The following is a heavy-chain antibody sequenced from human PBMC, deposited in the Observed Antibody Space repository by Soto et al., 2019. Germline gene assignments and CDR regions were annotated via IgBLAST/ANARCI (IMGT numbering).Heavy chain of an antibody. Sequence: ASVKVSCKASGYRFIDYYIHWVRQAPGQGLEWMGWISPRSGGTNYAQKCLGRVTITSDTSTNTAYMELTSLRSDDTAVYYCTKKGGGPFPFDPWGQGTRVTVSS. CDR1: GYRFIDYY. J-gene: IGHJ5*02. CDR3: TKKGGGPFPFDP. CDR2: ISPRSGGT. D-gene: IGHD3-10*01. V-gene: IGHV1-2*02.